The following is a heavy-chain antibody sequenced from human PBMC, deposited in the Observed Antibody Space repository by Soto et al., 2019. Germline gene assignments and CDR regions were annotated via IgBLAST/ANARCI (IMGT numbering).Heavy chain of an antibody. CDR3: AREEGGGYDHRWFDP. CDR2: IYYSGST. Sequence: QVQLQESCPGLVKPSQTLSLTCTVSGGSISSGGYYWSWIRQHPGKGLEWIGYIYYSGSTYYNPSLKSRVTISVDTSKNQFSLKLSSVTAADTAVYYCAREEGGGYDHRWFDPWGQGTLVTVSS. J-gene: IGHJ5*02. CDR1: GGSISSGGYY. V-gene: IGHV4-31*03. D-gene: IGHD5-12*01.